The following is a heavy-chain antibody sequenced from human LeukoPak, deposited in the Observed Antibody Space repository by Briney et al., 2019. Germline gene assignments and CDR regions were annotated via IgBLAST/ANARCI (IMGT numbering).Heavy chain of an antibody. J-gene: IGHJ4*02. V-gene: IGHV4-59*01. CDR1: GGSISSYY. D-gene: IGHD7-27*01. Sequence: SETLSLTCTVSGGSISSYYWSWIRQPPGKGLEWIGYIYYSGSTNYNPSLKSRVTISVDKSKNQFSLKLSSVTAADTAVYYCARVGSGWGNLFDYWGQGTLVTVSS. CDR2: IYYSGST. CDR3: ARVGSGWGNLFDY.